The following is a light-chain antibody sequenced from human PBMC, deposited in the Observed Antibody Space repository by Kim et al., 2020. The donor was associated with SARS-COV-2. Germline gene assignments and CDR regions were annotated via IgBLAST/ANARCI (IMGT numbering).Light chain of an antibody. CDR2: GSS. V-gene: IGKV1-12*01. Sequence: ASVGDTVPLTCRASQGSGPWLAWYQQRPGNAPKLLISGSSDLETGVPSRFSGSGSGTDFTLTIISLQPEDFATYYCQQGTTFPWTFGPGTKVDIK. CDR1: QGSGPW. J-gene: IGKJ1*01. CDR3: QQGTTFPWT.